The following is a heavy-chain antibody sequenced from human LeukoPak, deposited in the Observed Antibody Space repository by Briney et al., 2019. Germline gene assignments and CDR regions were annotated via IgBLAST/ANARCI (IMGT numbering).Heavy chain of an antibody. CDR3: ARTQLVTWAFEV. CDR1: GGSISSSNYY. Sequence: SETLSLTCSVSGGSISSSNYYWAWIRQPPGEGLEWIGDMYYSGSTYYNPSLRSRVTISVDTSNNQFSLMLSSVTAADTALYYCARTQLVTWAFEVWGQGAVVIVSS. CDR2: MYYSGST. V-gene: IGHV4-39*01. J-gene: IGHJ3*01. D-gene: IGHD1-1*01.